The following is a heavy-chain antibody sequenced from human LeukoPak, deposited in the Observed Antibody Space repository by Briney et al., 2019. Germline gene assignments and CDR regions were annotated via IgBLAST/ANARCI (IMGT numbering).Heavy chain of an antibody. Sequence: SETLSLTCTVSGGSISGHYWSWIRQPPGRGLEWIGYIFYSGRTNYNPSLKSRVTMSVDTSKNQFSLQLSSVTAADTAVYYCARVRSSAATNAFDDCGQGTLVTVSS. D-gene: IGHD1-26*01. CDR2: IFYSGRT. J-gene: IGHJ4*02. CDR1: GGSISGHY. V-gene: IGHV4-59*11. CDR3: ARVRSSAATNAFDD.